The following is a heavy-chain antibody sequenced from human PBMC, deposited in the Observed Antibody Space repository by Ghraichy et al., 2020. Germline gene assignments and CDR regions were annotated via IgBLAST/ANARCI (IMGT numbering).Heavy chain of an antibody. CDR2: ISSSSSTI. D-gene: IGHD1-26*01. CDR3: AKVGSGGSYHWADWYFDL. V-gene: IGHV3-48*02. J-gene: IGHJ2*01. Sequence: GGSLRLSCAASGFTFSSYSMNWVRQAPGKGLEWVSYISSSSSTIYYADSVKGRFTISRDNAKNSLYLQMNSLRDEDTAVYYCAKVGSGGSYHWADWYFDLWGRGTLVTVSS. CDR1: GFTFSSYS.